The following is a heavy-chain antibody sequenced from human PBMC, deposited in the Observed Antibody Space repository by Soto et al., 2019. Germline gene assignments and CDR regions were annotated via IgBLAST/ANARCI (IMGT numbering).Heavy chain of an antibody. CDR3: ARLVDGSDYDDYCDVKDV. J-gene: IGHJ6*02. V-gene: IGHV4-34*01. CDR1: GGSFNYNY. Sequence: SETLSLTCAVYGGSFNYNYWSWIRQSPEKGLEWIGEINHSGTTKYNPSLKSRVTISVDTSKNQFSLKLNSVTAADTAVYYCARLVDGSDYDDYCDVKDVWGRRTTVTGSS. D-gene: IGHD3-10*01. CDR2: INHSGTT.